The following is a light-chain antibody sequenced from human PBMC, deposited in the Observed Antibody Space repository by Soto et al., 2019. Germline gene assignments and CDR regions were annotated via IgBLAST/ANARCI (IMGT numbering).Light chain of an antibody. Sequence: EFVLTQSPGTLSLSPGERATLSCRASQTVRNNYLAWYQQKPGQAPRLLIYDASSRATGIPDRFSGSGSGTNFPLTISSLEPEDFAVYYCQQHFNGPITFGQGTRLEI. CDR3: QQHFNGPIT. CDR2: DAS. CDR1: QTVRNNY. J-gene: IGKJ5*01. V-gene: IGKV3D-20*02.